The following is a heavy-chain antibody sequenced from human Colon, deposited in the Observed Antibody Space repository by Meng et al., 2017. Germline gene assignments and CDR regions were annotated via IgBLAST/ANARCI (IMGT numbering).Heavy chain of an antibody. CDR1: GGSISRSNW. V-gene: IGHV4-4*02. J-gene: IGHJ4*02. D-gene: IGHD4-17*01. CDR2: IYHSRCT. CDR3: ARVRTYGRSDY. Sequence: QVQLQAAAPGLVKPSGTLSRTCAGSGGSISRSNWWSWVRQPSGEGLEWIGEIYHSRCTNYNPSLKSRVTISVYKPKNQFSLELSSAAAADTGVYYGARVRTYGRSDYWGQGTLVTVSS.